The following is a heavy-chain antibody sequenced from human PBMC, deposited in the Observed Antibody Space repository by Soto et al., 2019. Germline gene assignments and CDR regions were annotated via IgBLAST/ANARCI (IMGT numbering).Heavy chain of an antibody. Sequence: SETLSLTCTVSGGSISSYYWSWIRQPPGKGLEWIGEIYHSGGTNYNPSLKSRVTISVDKSKNHFSLNLSSVTAADTAVYYCARDETTTYYYYGMDVWGQGTTVTVSS. CDR3: ARDETTTYYYYGMDV. J-gene: IGHJ6*02. V-gene: IGHV4-59*12. CDR1: GGSISSYY. CDR2: IYHSGGT. D-gene: IGHD4-4*01.